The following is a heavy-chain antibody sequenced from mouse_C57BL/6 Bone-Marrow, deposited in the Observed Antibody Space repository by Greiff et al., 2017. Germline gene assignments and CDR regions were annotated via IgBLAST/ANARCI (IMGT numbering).Heavy chain of an antibody. CDR1: GFTFSSYG. CDR3: ARQGGGFDY. Sequence: EVKLVESGGDLVKPGGSLKLSCAASGFTFSSYGMSWVRQTPDKRLEWVATISSGGSYTYYPASVKGRFAISRDNAKNTLYLQMSSLKSEDTAMYYCARQGGGFDYWGQGTTLTVSS. J-gene: IGHJ2*01. V-gene: IGHV5-6*02. CDR2: ISSGGSYT.